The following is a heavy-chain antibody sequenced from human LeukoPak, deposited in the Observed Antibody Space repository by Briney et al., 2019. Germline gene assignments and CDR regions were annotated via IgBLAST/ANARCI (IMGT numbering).Heavy chain of an antibody. CDR2: INGNGAST. V-gene: IGHV3-23*01. D-gene: IGHD5-18*01. CDR1: GFTFSSYG. Sequence: GGSLRLSCAASGFTFSSYGMHWVRQAPGKGLEWASGINGNGASTYYSDSVKGRFTISRDNSKNTVYLQMSSLRADDTAIYYCAKDQAYSYYYLDCWGQGTLVTVSS. J-gene: IGHJ4*02. CDR3: AKDQAYSYYYLDC.